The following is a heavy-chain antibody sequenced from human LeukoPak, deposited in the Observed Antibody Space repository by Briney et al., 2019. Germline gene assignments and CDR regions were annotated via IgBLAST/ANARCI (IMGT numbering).Heavy chain of an antibody. CDR1: GGSFSGYY. CDR3: AGPVYYFDY. J-gene: IGHJ4*02. V-gene: IGHV4-34*01. Sequence: SETLSLTCAVYGGSFSGYYWSWIRQPPGKGLEWIGEINHSGSTNYNPSLKSRVTISVDTSKNQFSLKLSSVTAADTAVYYCAGPVYYFDYWGQGTLVTVSS. CDR2: INHSGST.